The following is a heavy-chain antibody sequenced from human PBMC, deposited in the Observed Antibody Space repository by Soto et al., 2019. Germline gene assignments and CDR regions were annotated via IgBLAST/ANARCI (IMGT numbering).Heavy chain of an antibody. CDR2: ISYDGSNK. CDR1: GFTFSIYG. J-gene: IGHJ5*02. CDR3: AKVDGPWNQRDDNWFDA. V-gene: IGHV3-30*18. D-gene: IGHD1-1*01. Sequence: GGSLRLSCAASGFTFSIYGMHWVRQAPGKGLEWVAVISYDGSNKLYADSVKGRFTISRDHPKNKLYLQMNSLRVEDTALYYCAKVDGPWNQRDDNWFDAWGQGTLVTVSS.